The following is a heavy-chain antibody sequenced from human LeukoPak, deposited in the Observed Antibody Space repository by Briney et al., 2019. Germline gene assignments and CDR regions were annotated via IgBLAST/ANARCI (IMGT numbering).Heavy chain of an antibody. CDR3: AHRGLRFLEWLTWFDP. D-gene: IGHD3-3*01. CDR2: IYWDDDK. J-gene: IGHJ5*02. CDR1: GFSLRTSGVG. V-gene: IGHV2-5*02. Sequence: GPTLVNPTQTLTLTCTFSGFSLRTSGVGVGWIRQPPGKALEWLAIIYWDDDKRYSPSLKSRLTITKDTSKNQVVLTMTNMDPVDTATYYCAHRGLRFLEWLTWFDPWGQGTLVTVSS.